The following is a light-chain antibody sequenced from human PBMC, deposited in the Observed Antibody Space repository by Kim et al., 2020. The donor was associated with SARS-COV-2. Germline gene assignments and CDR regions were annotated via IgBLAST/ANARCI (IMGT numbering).Light chain of an antibody. CDR3: ASYAGSNTYV. J-gene: IGLJ7*01. CDR2: DVS. V-gene: IGLV2-8*01. Sequence: GQAVTIPCTGTSIDVGGYDYVSWYQQLPGKAPKVMIYDVSERPSGVPDRFSGSKSGNTASLTVSGLQTEDEADYYCASYAGSNTYVFGGGTQLTVL. CDR1: SIDVGGYDY.